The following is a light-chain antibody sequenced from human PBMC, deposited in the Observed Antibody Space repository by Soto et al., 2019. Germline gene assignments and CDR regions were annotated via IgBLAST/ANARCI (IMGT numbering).Light chain of an antibody. CDR2: GAS. V-gene: IGKV3-15*01. CDR3: HQRQSWPRT. CDR1: QSVNSN. J-gene: IGKJ1*01. Sequence: EIVMTQSPASLSVSPGERATLSCRASQSVNSNLAWYQQKPGQAPRLLIYGASTRATGIPGRFRGSGSGTDFTLTINSLAPEDFAIYYCHQRQSWPRTFGQGTKVDIK.